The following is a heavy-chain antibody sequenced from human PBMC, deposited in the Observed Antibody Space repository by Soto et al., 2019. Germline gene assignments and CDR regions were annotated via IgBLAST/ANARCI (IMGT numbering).Heavy chain of an antibody. CDR1: GFTFISYG. CDR3: AKDRVPRRSGWGPFDY. CDR2: ISYDGSNK. V-gene: IGHV3-30*18. Sequence: GGSLRLSCAASGFTFISYGMHWVLQAPGKGLEWVAVISYDGSNKYYADSVKGRFTISRDNSKNTLYLQMNSLRAEDTAVYYCAKDRVPRRSGWGPFDYCGQGTLVTVSS. D-gene: IGHD6-19*01. J-gene: IGHJ4*02.